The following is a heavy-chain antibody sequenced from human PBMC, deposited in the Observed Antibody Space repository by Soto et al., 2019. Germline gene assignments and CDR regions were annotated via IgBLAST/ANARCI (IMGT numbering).Heavy chain of an antibody. V-gene: IGHV2-5*01. CDR1: GFSLSTSGVG. J-gene: IGHJ5*02. CDR2: ISWNDDK. Sequence: GPTLVNPTQTLPLTCTFSGFSLSTSGVGVGWIRQPPGKALEWLALISWNDDKRYSPSLKSRLTITKNNSKNQVVLTMTNMDPVDTATYHCANRSSWGVWDSNNWFDTWGQATLVTLSS. D-gene: IGHD3-16*01. CDR3: ANRSSWGVWDSNNWFDT.